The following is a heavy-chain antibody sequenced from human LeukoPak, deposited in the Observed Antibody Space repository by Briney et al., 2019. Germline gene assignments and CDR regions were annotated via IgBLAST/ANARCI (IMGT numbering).Heavy chain of an antibody. D-gene: IGHD6-19*01. CDR3: ARDPPSGWYPRGYFDY. CDR1: GGTFSSYA. V-gene: IGHV1-69*06. CDR2: IIPIFGTA. J-gene: IGHJ4*02. Sequence: ASVKVSCKASGGTFSSYAISWVRQAPGQGLEWMGGIIPIFGTANYAQKFQGRVTITADKSTSTAYMELSSLRSDDTAVYYCARDPPSGWYPRGYFDYWGQGTLVTVSS.